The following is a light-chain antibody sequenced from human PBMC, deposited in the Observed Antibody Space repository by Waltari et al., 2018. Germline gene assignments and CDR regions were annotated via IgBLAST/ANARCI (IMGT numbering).Light chain of an antibody. CDR3: QAWDSPTYVV. CDR1: KLGDKY. J-gene: IGLJ2*01. V-gene: IGLV3-1*01. CDR2: EDK. Sequence: SYELTQPPSVSVSPGQTAIITCSGNKLGDKYACWYQQKPGQSPVLVIYEDKKRPSGIPGRFSGSNSGNTATLTISETQAMDEADYYCQAWDSPTYVVFGGGTKLTVL.